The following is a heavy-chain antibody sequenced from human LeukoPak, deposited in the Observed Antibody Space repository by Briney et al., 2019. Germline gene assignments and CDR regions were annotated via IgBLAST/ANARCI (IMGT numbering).Heavy chain of an antibody. Sequence: GGSLRLSCEASGLTFNKYGVSWVRQAPGKGLEWVSNINGSGGGTHYASSVKDRAAISRDNSKNTVYLQINGLRAEDMAVYFCVKWDENYYSMDVWGRGTTVTVSS. CDR2: INGSGGGT. CDR1: GLTFNKYG. V-gene: IGHV3-23*01. J-gene: IGHJ6*03. CDR3: VKWDENYYSMDV. D-gene: IGHD1-26*01.